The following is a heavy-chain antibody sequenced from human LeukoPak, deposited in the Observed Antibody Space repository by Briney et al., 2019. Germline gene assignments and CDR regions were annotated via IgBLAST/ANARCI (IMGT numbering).Heavy chain of an antibody. Sequence: SETLSLTCTVSGGSISSYYWSWIRQPAGKGLEWIGRIYTSGSTNYNPSLKSRVTISVDTSNNQFSVKLNSVTAADTAVYYCARHKERWPHYFDCWGQGTLVTVSS. CDR1: GGSISSYY. V-gene: IGHV4-4*07. CDR2: IYTSGST. J-gene: IGHJ4*02. D-gene: IGHD2-15*01. CDR3: ARHKERWPHYFDC.